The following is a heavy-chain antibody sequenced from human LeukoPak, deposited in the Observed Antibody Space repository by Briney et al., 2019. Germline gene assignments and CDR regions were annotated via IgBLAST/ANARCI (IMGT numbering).Heavy chain of an antibody. J-gene: IGHJ4*02. D-gene: IGHD5-24*01. V-gene: IGHV4-34*01. Sequence: GSLRLSCAASGFSFYNYAMSWVRQPPGKGLEWIGEINHSGSTNYNPSLKSRVTISVDTSKNQFSLKLSSVTAADTAVYYCARGWEMATQIVYYFDYWGQGTLVTVSS. CDR2: INHSGST. CDR1: GFSFYN. CDR3: ARGWEMATQIVYYFDY.